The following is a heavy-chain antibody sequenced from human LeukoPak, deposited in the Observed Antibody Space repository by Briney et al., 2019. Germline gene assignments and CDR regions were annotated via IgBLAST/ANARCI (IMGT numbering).Heavy chain of an antibody. CDR1: GFTFSSYA. Sequence: GGSLRLSCAASGFTFSSYAMSWVRQAPGKGLEWVAVIWYGGSNKYYADSVKGRFTISRDNSKNTLYLQMNSLRAEDTAVYYCAKEGPIDSGAFDIWGQGTLVTVSS. CDR3: AKEGPIDSGAFDI. J-gene: IGHJ4*02. V-gene: IGHV3-30*02. D-gene: IGHD3-10*01. CDR2: IWYGGSNK.